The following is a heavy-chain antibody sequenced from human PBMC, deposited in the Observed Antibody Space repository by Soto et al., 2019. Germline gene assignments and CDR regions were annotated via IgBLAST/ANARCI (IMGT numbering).Heavy chain of an antibody. CDR1: GGSISSRNW. J-gene: IGHJ4*02. Sequence: QVQLQESGPGLVKPSGTLSLNCAVSGGSISSRNWWSWVRQPPGKGLEWIGEIYHSGSTNYNPSLKSRVTIPVDKSKNQFSLKLSSVTAADTAVYFCARAGDSSGYGDYWGQGTLVTVSS. CDR3: ARAGDSSGYGDY. D-gene: IGHD3-22*01. V-gene: IGHV4-4*02. CDR2: IYHSGST.